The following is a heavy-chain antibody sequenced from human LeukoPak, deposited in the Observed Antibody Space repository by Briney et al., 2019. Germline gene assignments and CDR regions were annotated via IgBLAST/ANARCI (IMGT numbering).Heavy chain of an antibody. D-gene: IGHD4-17*01. CDR1: GFTFGSYA. CDR3: AKDDSTVTTYGPYYYYGMDV. V-gene: IGHV3-23*01. CDR2: ISGSGGST. Sequence: GGSLRLSCAASGFTFGSYAMSWVRQAPGKGLEWVSAISGSGGSTYYADSVKGRFTISRDNSKNTLYLQMNSLRAEDTAVYYCAKDDSTVTTYGPYYYYGMDVWGQGTTATVSS. J-gene: IGHJ6*02.